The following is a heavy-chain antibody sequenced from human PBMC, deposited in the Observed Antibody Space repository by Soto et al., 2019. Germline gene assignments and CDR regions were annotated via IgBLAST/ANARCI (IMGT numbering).Heavy chain of an antibody. J-gene: IGHJ6*02. D-gene: IGHD3-10*01. Sequence: QVQLVESGGGVVQPGRSLRLSCAASGFTFSNYGMHWVRQAPDKGLEWVAVTSYDGDKEYYADSVKGRFTISRDNSKNTLYLQMNSLRVEDTAVYYCAKDIALVRGVIIDLDVWGQGTTVTVSS. V-gene: IGHV3-30*18. CDR1: GFTFSNYG. CDR3: AKDIALVRGVIIDLDV. CDR2: TSYDGDKE.